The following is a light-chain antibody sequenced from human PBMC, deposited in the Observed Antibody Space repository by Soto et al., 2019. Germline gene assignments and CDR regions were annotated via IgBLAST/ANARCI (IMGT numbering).Light chain of an antibody. CDR3: QQSNNHPIS. V-gene: IGKV1-12*01. Sequence: DNQLTQSPSSISASVGDRVTITCRASQAVNSWLAWFQQKPGMAPKLVIYDVSSLQSGVPSRFSGSGSWTEFTLTISSLQPEDFATYYCQQSNNHPISFGQGTRLEIK. CDR1: QAVNSW. CDR2: DVS. J-gene: IGKJ5*01.